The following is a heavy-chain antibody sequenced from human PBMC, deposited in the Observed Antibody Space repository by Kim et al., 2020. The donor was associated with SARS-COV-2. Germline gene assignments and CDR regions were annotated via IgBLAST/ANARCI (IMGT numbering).Heavy chain of an antibody. V-gene: IGHV3-33*03. D-gene: IGHD2-15*01. CDR3: AKERRKYCSGGSCHLEY. Sequence: VKDRFTISRDKSQNTLYLQMNNLRAEDTAVYYCAKERRKYCSGGSCHLEYWGQGTLVTVSS. J-gene: IGHJ4*02.